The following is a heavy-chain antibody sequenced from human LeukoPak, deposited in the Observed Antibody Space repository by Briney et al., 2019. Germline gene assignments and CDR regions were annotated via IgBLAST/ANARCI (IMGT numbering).Heavy chain of an antibody. CDR2: IYYSGST. J-gene: IGHJ5*02. V-gene: IGHV4-39*07. CDR1: GGSISSSSYY. Sequence: SETLSLTCTVSGGSISSSSYYWGWIRQPPGKGLEWIGSIYYSGSTYYNPSLKSRVTISVDTSKNQFSLKLSSVTAADTAVYYCARRRVGAISSYNWFDPWGQGTLVTVSS. D-gene: IGHD1-26*01. CDR3: ARRRVGAISSYNWFDP.